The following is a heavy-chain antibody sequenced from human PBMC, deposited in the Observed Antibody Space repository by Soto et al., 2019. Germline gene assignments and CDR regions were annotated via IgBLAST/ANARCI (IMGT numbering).Heavy chain of an antibody. V-gene: IGHV3-7*03. J-gene: IGHJ3*02. Sequence: LRLSCAASGFTFSSYWMSWVRQAPGKGLEWVANIKQDGSEKYYVDSVKGRFTISRDNAKNSLYLQMNSLRAEDTAVYYCASKEDYYDSSGPYGAFDIWGQGTMVTVSS. D-gene: IGHD3-22*01. CDR3: ASKEDYYDSSGPYGAFDI. CDR2: IKQDGSEK. CDR1: GFTFSSYW.